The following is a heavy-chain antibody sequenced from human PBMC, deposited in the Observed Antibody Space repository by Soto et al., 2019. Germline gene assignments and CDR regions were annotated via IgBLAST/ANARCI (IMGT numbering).Heavy chain of an antibody. CDR1: GFTFSSYA. V-gene: IGHV3-30-3*01. Sequence: GGSLRLSCAASGFTFSSYAMHWVRQAPGKGLEWVAVISYDGSNKYYADSVKGRFTISRDNSKNTLYLQMNSLRAEDTAVYYCARDQSIAAAGCGGYWGQGTLVTVSS. D-gene: IGHD6-13*01. CDR3: ARDQSIAAAGCGGY. J-gene: IGHJ4*02. CDR2: ISYDGSNK.